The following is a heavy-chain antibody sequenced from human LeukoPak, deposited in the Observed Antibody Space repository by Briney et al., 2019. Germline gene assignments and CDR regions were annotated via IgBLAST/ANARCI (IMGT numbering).Heavy chain of an antibody. J-gene: IGHJ4*02. V-gene: IGHV3-9*01. Sequence: PGRSLRLSCAASGFTFGDYAMHWVRQAPGKGLEWVSGISWNSGSIGYADSVKGRFTISRDNAKNSMYLQMNSLRAEDTALYYCAKDGDGYNPPYFDYWGQGTLVTVSS. CDR1: GFTFGDYA. D-gene: IGHD5-24*01. CDR3: AKDGDGYNPPYFDY. CDR2: ISWNSGSI.